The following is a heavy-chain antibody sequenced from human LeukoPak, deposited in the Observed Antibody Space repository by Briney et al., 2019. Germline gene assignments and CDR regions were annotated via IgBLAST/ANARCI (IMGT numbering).Heavy chain of an antibody. CDR1: GYTFTSYD. CDR2: MNPNSGNT. D-gene: IGHD5-24*01. V-gene: IGHV1-8*03. J-gene: IGHJ4*02. CDR3: ARVFGDGYNFDY. Sequence: ASVKVSCKASGYTFTSYDINWVRQATGQGRDWMGWMNPNSGNTGYAQKFQGRVTITRNTSISTAYMELSSLRSEDTAVYYCARVFGDGYNFDYWGQGTLVTVSS.